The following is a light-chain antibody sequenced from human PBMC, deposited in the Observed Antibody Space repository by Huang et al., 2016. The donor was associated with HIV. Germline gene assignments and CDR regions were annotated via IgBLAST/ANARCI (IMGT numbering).Light chain of an antibody. CDR1: QSISRY. V-gene: IGKV1-39*01. Sequence: DIQITQSPSSLYASVGDRVTITCRASQSISRYLNWYQQKPGRAPKLLVFGASSLHSGVPSSFSGSGSGTEFTLTISSLQREDFATYYCQQSSNTVYTFGQGTKVEIK. CDR2: GAS. CDR3: QQSSNTVYT. J-gene: IGKJ2*01.